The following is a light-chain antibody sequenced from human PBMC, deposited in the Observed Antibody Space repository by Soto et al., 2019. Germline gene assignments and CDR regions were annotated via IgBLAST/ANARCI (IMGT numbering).Light chain of an antibody. J-gene: IGKJ5*01. V-gene: IGKV1-33*01. CDR2: DAS. CDR1: QDISNY. CDR3: QQYDNLRIT. Sequence: DIQMTQSPSSLSASVGDRVTITCQASQDISNYLNWYQQKPGKAPKLLIYDASNLETGVPSRFSASGSGTDFTFTISSLQPEDIATYYCQQYDNLRITFGQGTRLEIK.